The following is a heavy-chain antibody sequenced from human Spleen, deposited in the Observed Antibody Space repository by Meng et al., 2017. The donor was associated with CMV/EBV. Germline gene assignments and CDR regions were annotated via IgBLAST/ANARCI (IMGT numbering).Heavy chain of an antibody. V-gene: IGHV3-49*04. CDR1: EFTLGDYA. CDR2: IRSKAFGETT. Sequence: GGSLRLSCTVSEFTLGDYAMSWVRQAPGKGLEWVGFIRSKAFGETTHYAASVKGRFTISRDDSKNIAYLQMNSLKTEDTAVYYCTRDDEDCSSTSCFLFDYWGQGTLVTVSS. CDR3: TRDDEDCSSTSCFLFDY. D-gene: IGHD2-2*01. J-gene: IGHJ4*02.